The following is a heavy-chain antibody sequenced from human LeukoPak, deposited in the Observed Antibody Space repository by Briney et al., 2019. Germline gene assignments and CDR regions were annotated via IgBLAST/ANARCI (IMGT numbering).Heavy chain of an antibody. Sequence: PGGSLRLSCAASEFTFSSYEMNWVRQAPGKGLEWVSYISSSASTIYYADSVKGRFTISRDNAKNSLYLQMNSLRAEDTAVYYCAELGITMIGGVWGKGTTVTISS. J-gene: IGHJ6*04. CDR2: ISSSASTI. CDR1: EFTFSSYE. CDR3: AELGITMIGGV. D-gene: IGHD3-10*02. V-gene: IGHV3-48*03.